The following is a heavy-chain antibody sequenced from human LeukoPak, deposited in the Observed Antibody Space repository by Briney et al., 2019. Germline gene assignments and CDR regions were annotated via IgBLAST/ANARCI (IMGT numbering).Heavy chain of an antibody. CDR2: ISSSGSTI. V-gene: IGHV3-48*03. CDR1: GFTFRSYE. CDR3: AREGLDRGYFDY. D-gene: IGHD1-14*01. Sequence: GALRLSCAASGFTFRSYEMNWVRQAPGKGLEWISYISSSGSTIYYADSVKGRFTISRDNAKNSLYLQMNSLRAEDTAVYYCAREGLDRGYFDYWGQGSLVTVSS. J-gene: IGHJ4*02.